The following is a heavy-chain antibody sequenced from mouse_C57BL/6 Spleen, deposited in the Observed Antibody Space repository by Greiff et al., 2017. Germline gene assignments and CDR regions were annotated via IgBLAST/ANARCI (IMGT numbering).Heavy chain of an antibody. V-gene: IGHV1-54*01. CDR3: ARPNWDVDY. J-gene: IGHJ2*01. Sequence: QVQLKQSGAELVRPGTSVKVSCKASGYAFTNYLIEWVKQRPGQGLEWIGVINPGSGGTNYNEKFKGKATLTADKSSSTAYMQLSSLTSEDSAVYCCARPNWDVDYWGQGTTLTVSS. D-gene: IGHD4-1*01. CDR1: GYAFTNYL. CDR2: INPGSGGT.